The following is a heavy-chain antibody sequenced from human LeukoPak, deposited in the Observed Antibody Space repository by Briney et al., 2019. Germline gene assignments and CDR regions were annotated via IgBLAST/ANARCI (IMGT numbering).Heavy chain of an antibody. V-gene: IGHV3-30-3*01. D-gene: IGHD3-16*01. J-gene: IGHJ6*03. Sequence: GGSLRRSCAASGFTFSSYAMHWVRQAPGKGLEWVAVISYDGSNKYYADSVKGRFTISRDNAKNSLYLQMNSLRTEDTAVYYCATDGGFYMDVWGKGTTVTVSS. CDR3: ATDGGFYMDV. CDR2: ISYDGSNK. CDR1: GFTFSSYA.